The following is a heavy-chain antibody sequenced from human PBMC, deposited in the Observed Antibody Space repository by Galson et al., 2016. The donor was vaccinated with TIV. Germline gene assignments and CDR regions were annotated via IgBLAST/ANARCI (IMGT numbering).Heavy chain of an antibody. CDR1: GFTLPNYG. Sequence: SLRLACATSGFTLPNYGMTWVRPAPGKGLEWVAVTRYDGTNTHYADAVKGRFPLSKYNSENTLNRQMNTLRAEDTAVYYCARTGANTPYRGGYGDDDGFDFWGQGTMVTVSS. V-gene: IGHV3-33*01. CDR3: ARTGANTPYRGGYGDDDGFDF. CDR2: TRYDGTNT. J-gene: IGHJ3*01. D-gene: IGHD1-26*01.